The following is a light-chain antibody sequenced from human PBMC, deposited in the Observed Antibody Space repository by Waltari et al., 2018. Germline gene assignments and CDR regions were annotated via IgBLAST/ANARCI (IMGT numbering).Light chain of an antibody. CDR2: RNK. J-gene: IGLJ3*02. Sequence: QSVLTQPPSASGTPGQRVTISCSGSRSNIGSNYVYWYQQVPGTAPKLLIHRNKQRPSGVPVRFSGSKSGTSASLAIGGLRSEDEADYYCAAWDDSLSGRVFGGGTKVTVL. CDR3: AAWDDSLSGRV. V-gene: IGLV1-47*01. CDR1: RSNIGSNY.